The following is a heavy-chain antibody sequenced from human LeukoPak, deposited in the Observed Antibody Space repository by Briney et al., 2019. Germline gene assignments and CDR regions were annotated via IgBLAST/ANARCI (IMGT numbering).Heavy chain of an antibody. CDR1: GGTFSGYY. J-gene: IGHJ4*02. CDR2: INPNSGGT. V-gene: IGHV1-2*02. D-gene: IGHD3-22*01. Sequence: ASVKLSCKASGGTFSGYYMHWVRQAPGQGLEWMGWINPNSGGTNYAQKFQGRVTMTRDTSISTAYMELSRLRSDDTAVYYCARDGYYYDSSGYWYYFDYWGQGTLVTVSS. CDR3: ARDGYYYDSSGYWYYFDY.